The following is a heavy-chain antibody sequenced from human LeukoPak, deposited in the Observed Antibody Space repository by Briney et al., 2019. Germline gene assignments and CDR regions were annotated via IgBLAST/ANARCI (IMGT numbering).Heavy chain of an antibody. Sequence: ASVKVSCNASASTFTCNNNHMSRLAPGQGLEWMGIINPSGGSTSYAQKFQGRVTMTTETSTSTVYMELSSLRSEDTAVYYCARVTHRGSSSLGYWGQGTLVTVSS. J-gene: IGHJ4*02. V-gene: IGHV1-46*01. CDR3: ARVTHRGSSSLGY. D-gene: IGHD6-13*01. CDR1: ASTFTCNN. CDR2: INPSGGST.